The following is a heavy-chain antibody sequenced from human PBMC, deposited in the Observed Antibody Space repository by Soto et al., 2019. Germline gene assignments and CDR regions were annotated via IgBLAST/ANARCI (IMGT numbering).Heavy chain of an antibody. CDR3: ARERGRYCSSTSCSTRWHAFDI. J-gene: IGHJ3*02. Sequence: PVKVSCKASGGTFSSYAISWVRQAHGQGLEWMGGIIPIFGTANYAQKFQGRVTITADESTSTAYMELSSLRSEDTAVYYCARERGRYCSSTSCSTRWHAFDIWGQGTMVTVSS. CDR1: GGTFSSYA. D-gene: IGHD2-2*01. V-gene: IGHV1-69*13. CDR2: IIPIFGTA.